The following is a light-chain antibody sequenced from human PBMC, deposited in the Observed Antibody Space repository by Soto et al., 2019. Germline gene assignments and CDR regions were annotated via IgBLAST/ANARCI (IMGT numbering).Light chain of an antibody. Sequence: EIVLTQSPATLSVSPWERATLSCRASQSVSSSYLAWYQQKPGQAPRLLIYGASSRATGIPDRFSGSGSGTDFTLTISRLEPEDFAVYYCQQYGSSPTWTFGQGTKVDIK. J-gene: IGKJ1*01. V-gene: IGKV3-20*01. CDR1: QSVSSSY. CDR3: QQYGSSPTWT. CDR2: GAS.